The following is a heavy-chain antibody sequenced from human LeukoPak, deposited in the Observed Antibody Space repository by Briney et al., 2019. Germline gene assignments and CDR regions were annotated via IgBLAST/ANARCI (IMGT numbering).Heavy chain of an antibody. V-gene: IGHV1-2*02. J-gene: IGHJ4*02. CDR1: GYTFTGYY. D-gene: IGHD3-22*01. CDR2: INPNSGGT. CDR3: VRVRRYYDSHTLFDY. Sequence: ASVKVSCKASGYTFTGYYMHWVRQAPGQGLEWMGWINPNSGGTNYAQKFQGRVTMTRDTSISTAYMELSRLRSDDTAVYYCVRVRRYYDSHTLFDYWGQGTLVTVSS.